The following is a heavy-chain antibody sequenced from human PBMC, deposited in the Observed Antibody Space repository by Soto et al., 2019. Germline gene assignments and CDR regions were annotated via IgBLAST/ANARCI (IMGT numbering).Heavy chain of an antibody. CDR3: AKGLVGYVFGVQDYYFGMDV. D-gene: IGHD1-26*01. J-gene: IGHJ6*02. V-gene: IGHV3-30*18. CDR1: GFKFSTYG. Sequence: QVQLVESGGGVVQPGRSLRLSCGASGFKFSTYGMHWVRQAPGKGLEWVAVISYDGNNKDYADSVKGRFTISRDHYKNTSYLQMTSLRAEATAVYYCAKGLVGYVFGVQDYYFGMDVWGQGTRVAVSS. CDR2: ISYDGNNK.